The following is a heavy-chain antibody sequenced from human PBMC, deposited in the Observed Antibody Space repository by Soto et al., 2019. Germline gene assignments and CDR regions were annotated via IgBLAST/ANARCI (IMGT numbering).Heavy chain of an antibody. Sequence: GGSLRLSCAASGFTFSSYAMSWVRQAPGKGLEWVSAISGSGGSTYYADSVKGRFTISRDNSKNTLYLQMNSLRAEDTAVYYCRVYSGSWFTLEYWGQGTLVTVSS. J-gene: IGHJ4*02. CDR3: RVYSGSWFTLEY. CDR1: GFTFSSYA. V-gene: IGHV3-23*01. CDR2: ISGSGGST. D-gene: IGHD6-13*01.